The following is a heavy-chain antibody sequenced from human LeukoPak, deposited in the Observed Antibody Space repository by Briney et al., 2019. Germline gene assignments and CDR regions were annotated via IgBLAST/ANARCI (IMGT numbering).Heavy chain of an antibody. CDR1: GYTFTSYY. V-gene: IGHV1-46*01. Sequence: ASVKVSCKASGYTFTSYYMHWVRQAPGQGLEWMGIINPSGGSTSYAQKFQGRVTMTRDTSTSTVYMELSSLRSEDTAVYYRARGGGYYDSSGYYTPPENDYWGQGTLVTVSS. D-gene: IGHD3-22*01. CDR2: INPSGGST. CDR3: ARGGGYYDSSGYYTPPENDY. J-gene: IGHJ4*02.